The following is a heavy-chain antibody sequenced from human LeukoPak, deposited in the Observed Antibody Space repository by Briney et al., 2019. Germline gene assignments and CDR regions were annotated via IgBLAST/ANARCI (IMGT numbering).Heavy chain of an antibody. J-gene: IGHJ4*02. D-gene: IGHD3-22*01. V-gene: IGHV3-66*01. CDR2: IYSGGST. CDR3: ARGVDYYDSSGYFALGY. CDR1: GFTVSSNY. Sequence: GGSLRLSCAASGFTVSSNYVSWVRQAPGKGLEWVSVIYSGGSTYYADSVKGRFTISRDNSKNTLYLQMNSLRAEDTAVYYCARGVDYYDSSGYFALGYWGQGTLVTVSS.